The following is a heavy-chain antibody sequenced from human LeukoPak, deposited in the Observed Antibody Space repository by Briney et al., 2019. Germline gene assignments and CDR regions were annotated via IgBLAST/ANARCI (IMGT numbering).Heavy chain of an antibody. CDR1: GYTFTSYY. CDR3: ARDYYDSSGYPTGFDY. V-gene: IGHV1-46*01. J-gene: IGHJ4*02. D-gene: IGHD3-22*01. CDR2: INPSGGST. Sequence: ASVKVSCKASGYTFTSYYMHWVRQAPGQGLEWMGIINPSGGSTSYAQKFQGRVTMTRDTSTSTAYMELSSLRSEDTAVYYCARDYYDSSGYPTGFDYWGQGTLVTVSS.